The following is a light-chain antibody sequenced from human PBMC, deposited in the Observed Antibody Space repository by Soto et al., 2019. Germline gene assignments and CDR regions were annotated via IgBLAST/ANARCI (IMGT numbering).Light chain of an antibody. J-gene: IGKJ4*01. CDR1: QTISTY. Sequence: DIQMTQSPSSLSASLGDRVTITCRASQTISTYLNWYQQKPGKAPKVLIYAASSLQSGVPSRFSGSGSGTDFTLTISNLQREDFATYYCQQSYSSPLSVGGGTKVDIK. CDR2: AAS. CDR3: QQSYSSPLS. V-gene: IGKV1-39*01.